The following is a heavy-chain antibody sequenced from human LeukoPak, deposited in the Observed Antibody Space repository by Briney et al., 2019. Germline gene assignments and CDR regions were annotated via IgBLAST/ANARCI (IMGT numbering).Heavy chain of an antibody. Sequence: GASLRLSCAASGFTFSSYSMNWVRQAPGKGLEWVSSISSSSSYIYYADSVKGRLTISRDNAKNSLYLQMNSLRAEDTAVYYCARDTGYSSGGDFDYWGQGTLVTVSS. V-gene: IGHV3-21*01. CDR1: GFTFSSYS. CDR2: ISSSSSYI. J-gene: IGHJ4*02. D-gene: IGHD6-19*01. CDR3: ARDTGYSSGGDFDY.